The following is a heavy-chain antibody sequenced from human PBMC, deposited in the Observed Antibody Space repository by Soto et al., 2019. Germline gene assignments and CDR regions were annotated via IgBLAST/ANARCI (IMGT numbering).Heavy chain of an antibody. V-gene: IGHV1-2*02. J-gene: IGHJ6*02. CDR1: GYTFTGYY. CDR2: INPNSGGT. Sequence: ASVKVSCKASGYTFTGYYMHWVRQAPGQGLEWMGWINPNSGGTNYAQKFQGRVTMTRDTSISTAYMELSRLRSDDTAVYYCARDSSVFRSSTSPCSISRQTRGDGMDVWGQGTRVTVSS. D-gene: IGHD2-2*01. CDR3: ARDSSVFRSSTSPCSISRQTRGDGMDV.